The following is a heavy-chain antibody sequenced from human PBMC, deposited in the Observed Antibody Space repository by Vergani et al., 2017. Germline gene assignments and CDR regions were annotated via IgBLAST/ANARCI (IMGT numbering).Heavy chain of an antibody. Sequence: EVQMVETGGGFIPPGGSLRLSCVVSGFSVSNNYMSWVRHRPGKGLEWVSFIFTGGTTYYEDSVKGRFTISRDNSKNTVHLQMNSLTAEDTAVYYCAKMCNWDDSYFYCMDVWGKGTTVTVSS. V-gene: IGHV3-53*02. CDR2: IFTGGTT. D-gene: IGHD1-1*01. J-gene: IGHJ6*03. CDR1: GFSVSNNY. CDR3: AKMCNWDDSYFYCMDV.